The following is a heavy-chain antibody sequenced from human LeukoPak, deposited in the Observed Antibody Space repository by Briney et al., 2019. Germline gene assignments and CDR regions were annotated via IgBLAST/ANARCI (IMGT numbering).Heavy chain of an antibody. CDR2: IWYDGSNK. CDR1: GFTFSSYG. V-gene: IGHV3-33*01. CDR3: AREAYYYDSSGYYEGNWFDP. J-gene: IGHJ5*02. Sequence: GRSLRLSCAASGFTFSSYGMHWVRQAPGKGLEWVAVIWYDGSNKYYADSVKGRFTISGDNSKNTLYLQMNSLRAEDTAVYYCAREAYYYDSSGYYEGNWFDPWGQGTLVTVSS. D-gene: IGHD3-22*01.